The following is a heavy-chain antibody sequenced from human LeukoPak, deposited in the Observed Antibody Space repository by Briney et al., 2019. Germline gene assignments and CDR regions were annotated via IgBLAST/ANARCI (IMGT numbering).Heavy chain of an antibody. CDR1: GDSVSSNSAA. Sequence: SQSLSLTCAIFGDSVSSNSAAWNWIRQSLSSGLEWLGRTYYRSTWYNDYAVSVKSRITINPDTSKNQFSLQLNSVTPEDTAVYYCARTLGVASLDAFDVWGQGTMVTVAS. CDR3: ARTLGVASLDAFDV. D-gene: IGHD7-27*01. CDR2: TYYRSTWYN. J-gene: IGHJ3*01. V-gene: IGHV6-1*01.